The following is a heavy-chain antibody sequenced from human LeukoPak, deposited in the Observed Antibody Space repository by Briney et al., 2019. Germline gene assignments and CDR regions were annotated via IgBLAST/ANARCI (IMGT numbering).Heavy chain of an antibody. CDR2: IYYSGST. CDR3: ASPMTTVDY. D-gene: IGHD4-11*01. Sequence: SETLSLTCTVSGDSITSSSYFWGWIRQPPGKGLEWIGSIYYSGSTYYNPSLKSRVTISLDTSKNQFSLKLSSVTAADTAVYYCASPMTTVDYWGQGILVTVSS. J-gene: IGHJ4*02. CDR1: GDSITSSSYF. V-gene: IGHV4-39*07.